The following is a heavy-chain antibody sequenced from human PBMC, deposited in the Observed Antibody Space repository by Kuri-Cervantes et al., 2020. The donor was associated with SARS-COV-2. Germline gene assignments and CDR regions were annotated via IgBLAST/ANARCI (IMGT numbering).Heavy chain of an antibody. V-gene: IGHV1-18*04. D-gene: IGHD4-17*01. CDR3: AGGFDYGDYPYYYGMDL. J-gene: IGHJ6*02. Sequence: ASVKVSCKASGYTFTTYGITWVRQAPGQGLEWMGWISTYNANADYAQKLQGRVTMTTDTSTSIAYMELRSLRSDDTAIYYCAGGFDYGDYPYYYGMDLWGQGTTVTVSS. CDR2: ISTYNANA. CDR1: GYTFTTYG.